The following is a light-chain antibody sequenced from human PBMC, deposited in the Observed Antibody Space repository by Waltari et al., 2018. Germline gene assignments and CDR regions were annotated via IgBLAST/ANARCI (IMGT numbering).Light chain of an antibody. CDR1: QSVSDW. Sequence: DIQMTQSPSTLSASVGDTVTITCRASQSVSDWLAWYQHKPGNAPKVLIYEASSLKSGVPSRFSGSGVGKEFTLIISILQPDDFATYYCQKYHDYGTWTFGQGTKVEIK. V-gene: IGKV1-5*03. CDR3: QKYHDYGTWT. CDR2: EAS. J-gene: IGKJ1*01.